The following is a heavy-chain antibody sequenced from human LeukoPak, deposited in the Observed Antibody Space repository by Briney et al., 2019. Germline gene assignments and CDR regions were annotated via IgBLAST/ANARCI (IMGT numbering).Heavy chain of an antibody. CDR2: IYYSGST. V-gene: IGHV4-59*12. Sequence: PSETLSLTCTVSGGSISSSYWSWIRQPPGKGLEWIGYIYYSGSTNYNPSLKSRVTISVDTSKNQFSLKLSSVTAADTAVYYCARFVTWIGDEFDPWGQGTLVTVSS. CDR1: GGSISSSY. CDR3: ARFVTWIGDEFDP. D-gene: IGHD2-2*03. J-gene: IGHJ5*02.